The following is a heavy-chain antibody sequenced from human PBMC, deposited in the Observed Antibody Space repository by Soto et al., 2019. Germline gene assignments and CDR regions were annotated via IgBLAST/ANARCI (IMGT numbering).Heavy chain of an antibody. CDR2: IDPSDSYT. D-gene: IGHD2-2*01. CDR1: GYSFTSYW. Sequence: LKISCKGSGYSFTSYWISWVRQMPGKGLEWMGRIDPSDSYTNYSPSFQGHVTISADKSISTAYLQWSSLKASDTAMYYCARLLVAADHYFYSGIDVWGQGTT. V-gene: IGHV5-10-1*01. CDR3: ARLLVAADHYFYSGIDV. J-gene: IGHJ6*02.